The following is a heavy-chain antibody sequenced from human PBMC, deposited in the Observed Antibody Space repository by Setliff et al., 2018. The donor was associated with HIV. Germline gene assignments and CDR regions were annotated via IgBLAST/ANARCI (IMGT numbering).Heavy chain of an antibody. J-gene: IGHJ4*02. CDR3: ARAGGGYFDY. CDR2: INPSGGST. D-gene: IGHD3-10*01. V-gene: IGHV1-46*01. Sequence: ASVKVSCKASGGTFSSYTINWVRQAPGQGLEWMGIINPSGGSTSYAQKFQGRVTMTRDTSTSTVYMELSSLRSEDTAVYYCARAGGGYFDYWGQGTLVTVSS. CDR1: GGTFSSYT.